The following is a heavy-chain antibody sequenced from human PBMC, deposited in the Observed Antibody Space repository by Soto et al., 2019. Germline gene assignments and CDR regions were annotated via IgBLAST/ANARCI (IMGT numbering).Heavy chain of an antibody. V-gene: IGHV3-9*01. CDR2: ISWNSGSK. CDR3: AKEKTALYSRGSNYQFFYYVDV. J-gene: IGHJ6*03. CDR1: GFTFDDYA. Sequence: DVQLEESGGGLVQPGRSLTLSCAASGFTFDDYAMHWVRQVPGKALEWVSAISWNSGSKGYADFVKGRFTISRDNANNPLYPQMTGLRAEVAALYYCAKEKTALYSRGSNYQFFYYVDVWGKGTTVTVSS. D-gene: IGHD6-19*01.